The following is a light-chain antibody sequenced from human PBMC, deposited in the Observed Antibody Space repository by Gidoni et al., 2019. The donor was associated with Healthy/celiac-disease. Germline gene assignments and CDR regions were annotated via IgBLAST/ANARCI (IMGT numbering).Light chain of an antibody. J-gene: IGKJ4*02. CDR2: AAS. Sequence: DIQMTQSPSSLSASVGDRVTITCRASQSISSYLNWYQQKPGKAPKLLIYAASSLQSGVPSRFSGSGSGTDFTLTISSLQPEDFATYYCQQNYSTPXFXGGTXVEIK. V-gene: IGKV1-39*01. CDR1: QSISSY. CDR3: QQNYSTPX.